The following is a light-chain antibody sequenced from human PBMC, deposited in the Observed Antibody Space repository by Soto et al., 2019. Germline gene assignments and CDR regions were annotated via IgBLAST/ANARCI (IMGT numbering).Light chain of an antibody. Sequence: QSALTQPASVSGSPGQSITISCTGTSSDVGGYNYVSWYQQHPGKAPKLMIYDVSNRPSGVSNRFSGSKSGNTASLTISGIQAEDEADYYCSSYTSSSPLVFGGGTKVTVL. CDR3: SSYTSSSPLV. CDR2: DVS. V-gene: IGLV2-14*01. CDR1: SSDVGGYNY. J-gene: IGLJ2*01.